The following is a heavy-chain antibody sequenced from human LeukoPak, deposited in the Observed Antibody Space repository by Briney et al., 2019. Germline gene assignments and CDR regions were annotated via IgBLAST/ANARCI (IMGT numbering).Heavy chain of an antibody. CDR1: GYAFTSYD. V-gene: IGHV1-2*02. CDR2: INPNSGGT. CDR3: ARDSSRGFDP. Sequence: ASVKVSCKASGYAFTSYDINWVRQAPGQGLEWMGWINPNSGGTNYAQKFQGRVTMTRDTSISTAYMELSRLRSDDTAVYYCARDSSRGFDPWGQGTLVTVSS. J-gene: IGHJ5*02.